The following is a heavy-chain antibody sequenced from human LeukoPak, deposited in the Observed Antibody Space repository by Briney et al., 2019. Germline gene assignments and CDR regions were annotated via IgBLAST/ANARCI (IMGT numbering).Heavy chain of an antibody. CDR3: ARDLSHRYYHRTGYAFDY. V-gene: IGHV1-8*01. CDR2: MNPNSGNT. J-gene: IGHJ4*02. Sequence: GASVKVSCKASGYTFTSYDINWVRQAAGQGLEWMGWMNPNSGNTGYAQKFQGRVTMTRNTSISTAYMELSSLRSEDTAMYYCARDLSHRYYHRTGYAFDYWGQGTLVTVSS. CDR1: GYTFTSYD. D-gene: IGHD3-22*01.